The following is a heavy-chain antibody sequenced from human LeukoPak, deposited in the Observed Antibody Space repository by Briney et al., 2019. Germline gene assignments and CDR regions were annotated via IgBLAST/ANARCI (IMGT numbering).Heavy chain of an antibody. CDR1: GSTFTGAY. D-gene: IGHD3-9*01. V-gene: IGHV1-2*02. Sequence: ASVKVSCKASGSTFTGAYMHWVRQAPGQGLEWMGWINPNSGETKFAQKFQGRVTLTRDTSISTLYMDLGGLTSDDTAVYYCARVLFNSGYIYRGQGSLVTVSS. CDR2: INPNSGET. CDR3: ARVLFNSGYIY. J-gene: IGHJ1*01.